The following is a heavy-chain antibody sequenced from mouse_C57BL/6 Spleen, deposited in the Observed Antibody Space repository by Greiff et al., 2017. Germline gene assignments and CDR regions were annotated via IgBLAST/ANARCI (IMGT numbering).Heavy chain of an antibody. V-gene: IGHV1-80*01. CDR2: IYPGDGDT. CDR3: ASYPSWYFDF. J-gene: IGHJ1*03. CDR1: GYAFSGYW. Sequence: QVQLKQSGAELVKPGASVKISCKASGYAFSGYWMNWVKQRPGKGLEWIGQIYPGDGDTNYNGKFKGKATLTVDKSSSTAYMQLSSLTSEDSAVYFCASYPSWYFDFWGTGTSVTVSS.